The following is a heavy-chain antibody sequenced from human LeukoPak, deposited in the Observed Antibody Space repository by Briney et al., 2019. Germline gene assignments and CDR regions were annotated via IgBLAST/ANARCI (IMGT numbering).Heavy chain of an antibody. CDR1: GGSISSGGYS. CDR2: IYYSGST. Sequence: PSETLSLTCAVSGGSISSGGYSWSWIRQPPGKGLEWIGYIYYSGSTYYNPSLKSRVTISVDTSKNQFSLKLSSATAADTAVYYCAREGADCSGGSCYSPWFDYWGQGTLVTVSS. V-gene: IGHV4-30-4*07. CDR3: AREGADCSGGSCYSPWFDY. D-gene: IGHD2-15*01. J-gene: IGHJ4*02.